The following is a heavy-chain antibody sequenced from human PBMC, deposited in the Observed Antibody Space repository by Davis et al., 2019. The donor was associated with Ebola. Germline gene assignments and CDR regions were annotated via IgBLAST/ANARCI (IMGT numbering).Heavy chain of an antibody. CDR2: SRNKANGDTT. J-gene: IGHJ6*04. V-gene: IGHV3-72*01. D-gene: IGHD3-3*02. CDR1: GFTLSDHY. CDR3: AGSLAGSDYYGMDV. Sequence: GESLKISCAASGFTLSDHYMDWVPQAPWNWLVFVCRSRNKANGDTTEYAASVKDRFTISRDDSKNSLCLQMNSLKTEDTAVYYCAGSLAGSDYYGMDVWGKGTTVTVSS.